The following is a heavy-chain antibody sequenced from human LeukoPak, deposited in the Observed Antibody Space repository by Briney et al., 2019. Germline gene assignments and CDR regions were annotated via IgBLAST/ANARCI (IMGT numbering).Heavy chain of an antibody. D-gene: IGHD6-19*01. CDR2: IKQDGSEK. Sequence: GGSLRLSCAASGLTFSDSWMNWVRQAPGKGLEWVANIKQDGSEKNYVDSVKGRVTISRDNAKNSLYLQMNSLRAEDTAMYYCAREGSDWNYYYYMDVWGKGTTVTISS. CDR1: GLTFSDSW. J-gene: IGHJ6*03. CDR3: AREGSDWNYYYYMDV. V-gene: IGHV3-7*01.